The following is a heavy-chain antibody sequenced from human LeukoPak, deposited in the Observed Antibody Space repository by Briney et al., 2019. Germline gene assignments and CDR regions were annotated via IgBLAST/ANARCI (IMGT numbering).Heavy chain of an antibody. J-gene: IGHJ4*02. CDR2: IGAYNGNT. CDR3: ARSGYYDSSWSFDY. D-gene: IGHD3-22*01. CDR1: GYTFTSYG. Sequence: ASVKVSCKAAGYTFTSYGISWVRQAPGQGLEWMGWIGAYNGNTNYAQKPQGRVTMTTDTSTSTAYMELRSLRSDDTAVYYCARSGYYDSSWSFDYWGQGTLVTVSS. V-gene: IGHV1-18*01.